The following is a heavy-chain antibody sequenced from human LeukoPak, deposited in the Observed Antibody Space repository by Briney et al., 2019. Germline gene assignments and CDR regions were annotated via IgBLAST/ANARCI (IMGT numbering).Heavy chain of an antibody. Sequence: SVKVSCKASGGTFSSYAISWVRQAPGQGLEWMGGIIPIFGTANYAQKFQGRVTITADESTGTAYMELSSLRSEDTAVYYCARMREMATIRGPFDYWGQGTLVTVSS. CDR1: GGTFSSYA. J-gene: IGHJ4*02. CDR2: IIPIFGTA. D-gene: IGHD5-24*01. CDR3: ARMREMATIRGPFDY. V-gene: IGHV1-69*13.